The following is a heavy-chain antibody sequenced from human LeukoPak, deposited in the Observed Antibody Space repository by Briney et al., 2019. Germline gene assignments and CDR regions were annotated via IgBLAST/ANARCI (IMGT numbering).Heavy chain of an antibody. CDR3: ARATRGDTTKSFDL. V-gene: IGHV6-1*01. CDR1: GYILSSYSVA. CDR2: TYYSSKWYN. Sequence: PSQTLSLTCAFSGYILSSYSVAWYRMTQSPLRGLECLERTYYSSKWYNDYALSVKSRITINADTSKNQFSLLLNSVTPEDTAVYYCARATRGDTTKSFDLRGRGTLATVSS. J-gene: IGHJ2*01. D-gene: IGHD5-18*01.